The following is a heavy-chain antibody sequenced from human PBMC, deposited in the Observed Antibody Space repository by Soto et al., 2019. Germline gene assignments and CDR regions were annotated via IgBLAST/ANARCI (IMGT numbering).Heavy chain of an antibody. CDR2: IYYSGST. Sequence: ASETLSLTCTVSGGAISSSSYYFFCVRQPPWNGLELIGSIYYSGSTYYNPSLKSRVTISVDTSKNQFSLKLSSVTAADTAVYYCARHSGCTNGVCYSRLYYYYGMDVWGQGTTVTVSS. CDR3: ARHSGCTNGVCYSRLYYYYGMDV. V-gene: IGHV4-39*01. CDR1: GGAISSSSYY. J-gene: IGHJ6*02. D-gene: IGHD2-8*01.